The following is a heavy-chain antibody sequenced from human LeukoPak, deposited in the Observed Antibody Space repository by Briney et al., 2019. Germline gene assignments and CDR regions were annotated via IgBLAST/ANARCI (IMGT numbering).Heavy chain of an antibody. CDR1: GFTFSSYA. CDR3: AVDILTGYVDY. Sequence: PGGSLRLSCAASGFTFSSYAMHWVRQAPGKGLEYVSAISSNGGSTYYANSVNGRFTISRDNSKNTLYLQMGSLRAEDMAVYYCAVDILTGYVDYWGQGTLVTVSS. J-gene: IGHJ4*02. CDR2: ISSNGGST. V-gene: IGHV3-64*01. D-gene: IGHD3-9*01.